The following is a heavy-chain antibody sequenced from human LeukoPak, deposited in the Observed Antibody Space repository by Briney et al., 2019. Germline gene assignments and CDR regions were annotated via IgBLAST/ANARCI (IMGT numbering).Heavy chain of an antibody. V-gene: IGHV3-53*01. CDR1: GFSVSSNY. J-gene: IGHJ4*02. Sequence: GGSLRLSCAASGFSVSSNYMSWVRQAPGKGLEWVSVIYSSGSTFYADSVKDRFTISRDNSKNTLDLQMNSLRAEDTAVYYCAKEGPAAGTSRGSYYFDYWGQGTLVTVSS. CDR2: IYSSGST. D-gene: IGHD6-13*01. CDR3: AKEGPAAGTSRGSYYFDY.